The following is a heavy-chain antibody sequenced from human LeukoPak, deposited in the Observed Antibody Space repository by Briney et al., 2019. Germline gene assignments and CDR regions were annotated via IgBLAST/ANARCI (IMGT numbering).Heavy chain of an antibody. V-gene: IGHV1-8*01. CDR1: GYTFTSYD. D-gene: IGHD5-12*01. CDR2: MNPNSGTT. Sequence: GASVKVSCKASGYTFTSYDFNWVRQAPGQGPEWIGWMNPNSGTTGYAQKFQGRVTMTRDTSISTAYMDLSSLRSEDTAVYYCARARGYSGYESKWYYYGMDVWGQGTTVTVSS. CDR3: ARARGYSGYESKWYYYGMDV. J-gene: IGHJ6*02.